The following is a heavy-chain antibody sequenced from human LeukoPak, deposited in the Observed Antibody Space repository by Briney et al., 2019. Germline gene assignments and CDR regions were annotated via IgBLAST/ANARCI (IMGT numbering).Heavy chain of an antibody. V-gene: IGHV1-69*06. CDR3: ARGTQLLFSVGSGYDI. D-gene: IGHD5-12*01. Sequence: ASVKVSCKASGGTFSSYAISWVRQAPGQGLEWMGGIIPIFGTANYAQKFQGRVTITADKSTSTAYMELSSLRSEDTAVYYCARGTQLLFSVGSGYDIWGQGTLVTVSS. CDR2: IIPIFGTA. J-gene: IGHJ4*02. CDR1: GGTFSSYA.